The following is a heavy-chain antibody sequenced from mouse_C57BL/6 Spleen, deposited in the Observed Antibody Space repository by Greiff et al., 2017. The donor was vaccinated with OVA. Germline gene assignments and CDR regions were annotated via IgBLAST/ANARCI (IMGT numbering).Heavy chain of an antibody. CDR3: ARGGLAYYYAMDY. CDR2: ISPGDGDT. D-gene: IGHD3-3*01. J-gene: IGHJ4*01. V-gene: IGHV1-82*01. Sequence: QVQLQQSGPELVKPGASVKISCKASGYAFSSSWMNWVKQRPGKGLEWIGRISPGDGDTNYNGKFKGKATLTADKSSSTAYMQLSSLTSEDSAVYFCARGGLAYYYAMDYWGQGTSVTVSS. CDR1: GYAFSSSW.